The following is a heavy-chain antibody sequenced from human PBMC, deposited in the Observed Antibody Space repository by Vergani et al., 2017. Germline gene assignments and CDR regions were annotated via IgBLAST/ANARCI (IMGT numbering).Heavy chain of an antibody. J-gene: IGHJ6*03. V-gene: IGHV3-30*18. CDR1: GFSFSSHA. Sequence: QVQLAESGGGRVQPGRSLRLSCAASGFSFSSHAIHWVRPAPGKGLEWVAVISNDGIKKYYADSVKGRFTISRDNSKNTLDLQMNSLRTQDTAVYYCAKAGSVTSGSLQYNFYMDVWGKGTTVTVS. CDR2: ISNDGIKK. D-gene: IGHD3-10*01. CDR3: AKAGSVTSGSLQYNFYMDV.